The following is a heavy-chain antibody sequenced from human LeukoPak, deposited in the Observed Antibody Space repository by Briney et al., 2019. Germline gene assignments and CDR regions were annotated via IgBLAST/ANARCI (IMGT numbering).Heavy chain of an antibody. V-gene: IGHV3-9*01. Sequence: QSGGSLRLSCAASGFTFSSYAMSWVRQAPGKGLEWVSGISWNSFTIGYADSVKGRFTISRDNAKNSLYLQMNSLRVEDTALYYCAKDIGRVDTASTYMDVWGKGTTVTISS. J-gene: IGHJ6*03. CDR3: AKDIGRVDTASTYMDV. CDR2: ISWNSFTI. CDR1: GFTFSSYA. D-gene: IGHD5-18*01.